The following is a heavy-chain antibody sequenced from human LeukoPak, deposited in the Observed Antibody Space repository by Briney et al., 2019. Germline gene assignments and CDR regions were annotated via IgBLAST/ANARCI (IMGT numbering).Heavy chain of an antibody. J-gene: IGHJ4*02. D-gene: IGHD3-10*01. CDR2: IRNDGSNK. V-gene: IGHV3-30*02. CDR1: RFTFTNYG. CDR3: ASFTMVREYYFDY. Sequence: GGSLRLSCGASRFTFTNYGMHWVRQAPGKGLEWVAFIRNDGSNKYYAESVKGRFTISRDNSKNTLYLQMNSLRVEDTAVYYCASFTMVREYYFDYWGQGTLVTVSS.